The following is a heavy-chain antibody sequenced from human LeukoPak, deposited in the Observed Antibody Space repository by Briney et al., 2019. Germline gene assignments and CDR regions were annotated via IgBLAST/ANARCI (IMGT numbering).Heavy chain of an antibody. CDR3: TTARIAARPDYFDY. D-gene: IGHD6-6*01. CDR2: IKSKTDGGTT. J-gene: IGHJ4*02. CDR1: GGSFSGYY. Sequence: PSETLSLTCAVYGGSFSGYYWSWIRQAPGKGLERVGRIKSKTDGGTTDYAAPVKGRFTISRDDSKNTLYLQMNSLKTEDTAVYYCTTARIAARPDYFDYWGQGTLVTVSS. V-gene: IGHV3-15*01.